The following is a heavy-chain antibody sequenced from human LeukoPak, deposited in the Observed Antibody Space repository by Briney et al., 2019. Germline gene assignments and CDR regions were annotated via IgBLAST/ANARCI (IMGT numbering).Heavy chain of an antibody. V-gene: IGHV4-59*01. Sequence: SETLSLTCTVSGGSISSYYWSWIRQRPGKGLEWIGYIYYSGSTNYNPSLKSRVTISVDTSKNQFSLKLSSVTAADTAVYYCARTWYSSGWYVYWGQGTLVTVSS. CDR3: ARTWYSSGWYVY. D-gene: IGHD6-19*01. CDR1: GGSISSYY. J-gene: IGHJ4*02. CDR2: IYYSGST.